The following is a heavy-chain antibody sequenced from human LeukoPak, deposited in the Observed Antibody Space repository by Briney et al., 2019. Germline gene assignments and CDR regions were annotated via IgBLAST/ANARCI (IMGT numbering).Heavy chain of an antibody. CDR1: GYTFSNYG. CDR2: ISAFNGNT. Sequence: ASVKVSCTASGYTFSNYGISWVRQAPGQGLEWMGWISAFNGNTNYGQKVQGRGTMTTDTSTITAYMELRSLRSDNTAVYYCARMVRGVPYYYGMDVWGQGTTVTVSS. D-gene: IGHD3-10*01. CDR3: ARMVRGVPYYYGMDV. J-gene: IGHJ6*02. V-gene: IGHV1-18*01.